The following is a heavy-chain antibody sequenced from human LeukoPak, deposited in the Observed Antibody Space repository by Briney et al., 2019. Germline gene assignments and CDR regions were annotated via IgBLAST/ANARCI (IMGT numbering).Heavy chain of an antibody. J-gene: IGHJ4*02. CDR1: GFTFSSYA. CDR3: AKRMGPSIAAADLDY. Sequence: GGSLRLSCAASGFTFSSYAMSWVRQAPGKGLEWVSAISGSGGSTYYADSVKGRFTISRDNSKNTLYLQMNSLRAEDTAVYHCAKRMGPSIAAADLDYWGQGTLVIVSS. V-gene: IGHV3-23*01. CDR2: ISGSGGST. D-gene: IGHD6-13*01.